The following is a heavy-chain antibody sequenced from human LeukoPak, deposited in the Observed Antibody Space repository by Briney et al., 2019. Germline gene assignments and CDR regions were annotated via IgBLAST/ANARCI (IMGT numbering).Heavy chain of an antibody. D-gene: IGHD3-3*01. V-gene: IGHV3-30*18. CDR3: AKVPDDFWSGYYDYYYYGMDV. CDR2: ISYDGSNK. J-gene: IGHJ6*02. Sequence: GGSLRLSCAASGFTFSSYGMHWVRQAPGKGLEWVAVISYDGSNKYYADSVKGRFTISRDNSKNTLYLQMNSLRAEDTAVYYCAKVPDDFWSGYYDYYYYGMDVWGQGTTVTVSS. CDR1: GFTFSSYG.